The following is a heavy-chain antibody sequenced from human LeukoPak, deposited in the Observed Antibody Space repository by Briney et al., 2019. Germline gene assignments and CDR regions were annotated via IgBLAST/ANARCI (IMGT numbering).Heavy chain of an antibody. D-gene: IGHD5-18*01. CDR2: INPNSGGT. CDR1: GYTFTGYY. Sequence: GASVTVSCKASGYTFTGYYMHWVRQAPGQGLEWMGWINPNSGGTNYAQKFQGRVTMTRDTSISTAYMELSRLRSDDTAVYYCAREGGPGYSYGDYWGQGTLVTVSS. CDR3: AREGGPGYSYGDY. J-gene: IGHJ4*02. V-gene: IGHV1-2*02.